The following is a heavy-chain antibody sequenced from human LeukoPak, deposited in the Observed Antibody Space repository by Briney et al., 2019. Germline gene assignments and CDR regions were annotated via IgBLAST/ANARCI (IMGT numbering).Heavy chain of an antibody. V-gene: IGHV4-59*01. Sequence: PSETLSLTCTVSGGSMSDYYWTWIRQPPGKGLEWIGYMHSSGSTNYNPSLKSRVTISIDTSKNQFSLKLSSVTATDTAVYYCARDRYCIGGTCFSGRFDPWGQGTLVTVSS. J-gene: IGHJ5*02. CDR1: GGSMSDYY. D-gene: IGHD2-15*01. CDR3: ARDRYCIGGTCFSGRFDP. CDR2: MHSSGST.